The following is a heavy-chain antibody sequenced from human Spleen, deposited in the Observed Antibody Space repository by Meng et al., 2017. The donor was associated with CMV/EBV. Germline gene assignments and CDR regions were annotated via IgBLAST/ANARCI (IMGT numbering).Heavy chain of an antibody. D-gene: IGHD2-15*01. Sequence: GESLKISCAASGFRFSSYWMHWVRQAPGKGLVWVSRLNSDGSGTSSADSVKGRFTISRDNSKTTLYLQMNSLRAEDTALYYCARGKGLTPDYWGQGTLVTVSS. J-gene: IGHJ4*02. V-gene: IGHV3-74*01. CDR2: LNSDGSGT. CDR1: GFRFSSYW. CDR3: ARGKGLTPDY.